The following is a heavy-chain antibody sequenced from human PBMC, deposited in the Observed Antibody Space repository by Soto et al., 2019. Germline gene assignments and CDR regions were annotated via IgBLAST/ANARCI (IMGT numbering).Heavy chain of an antibody. CDR3: AKNPGYYYDSTGYHFDY. Sequence: GGSLRLSCAASGFTFSGYAMSWVRQAPGKGLEWVSAISYGGGTTYYADSVKGRFTISRDNSKNTLYLKMNSLRAEDTTEYYSAKNPGYYYDSTGYHFDYWGQGTLVTVSS. D-gene: IGHD3-22*01. J-gene: IGHJ4*02. CDR1: GFTFSGYA. V-gene: IGHV3-23*01. CDR2: ISYGGGTT.